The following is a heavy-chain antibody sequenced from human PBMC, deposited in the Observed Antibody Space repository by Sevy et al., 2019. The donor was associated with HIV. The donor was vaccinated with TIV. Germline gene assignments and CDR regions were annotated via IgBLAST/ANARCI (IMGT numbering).Heavy chain of an antibody. CDR3: ARVLRGYYDSSGFYYFDY. CDR1: GYTFTGYY. CDR2: INPNSGGT. Sequence: ASVKVSCKASGYTFTGYYMHWVRQAPGQGLEWMGWINPNSGGTNYAQKFQGRVTMTRDTSIGTAYMELSRLRSDDTAGYYCARVLRGYYDSSGFYYFDYWGQGTLVTVSS. J-gene: IGHJ4*02. D-gene: IGHD3-22*01. V-gene: IGHV1-2*02.